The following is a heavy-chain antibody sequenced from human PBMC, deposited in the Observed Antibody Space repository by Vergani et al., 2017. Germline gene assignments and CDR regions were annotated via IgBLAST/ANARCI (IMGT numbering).Heavy chain of an antibody. CDR3: ESRVIVVVTALRAEGGGMDV. CDR2: IIPIFGTA. D-gene: IGHD2-21*02. CDR1: GGTFSSYA. Sequence: QVQLVQSGAEVKKPGSSVKVSCKASGGTFSSYAISWVRQAPGQGLEWMGGIIPIFGTANYAQKFQGRVTMTADESTSTAYMELSSLRSEDTAVYYCESRVIVVVTALRAEGGGMDVLGQGTTVTVSS. J-gene: IGHJ6*02. V-gene: IGHV1-69*01.